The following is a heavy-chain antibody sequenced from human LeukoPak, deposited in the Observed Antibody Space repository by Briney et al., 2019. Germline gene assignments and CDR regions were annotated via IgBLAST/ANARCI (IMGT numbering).Heavy chain of an antibody. J-gene: IGHJ6*03. Sequence: PSETLSLTCAVYGGSFSGYYWGWIRQPPGKGLEWIGSIYHSGNTYYNPSLKSRLTISLDTSKNQFSLKLSSVTAADTAVYYCTRGSIAYYYMDVWGKGTTVTISS. V-gene: IGHV4-38-2*01. CDR1: GGSFSGYY. CDR2: IYHSGNT. D-gene: IGHD3-22*01. CDR3: TRGSIAYYYMDV.